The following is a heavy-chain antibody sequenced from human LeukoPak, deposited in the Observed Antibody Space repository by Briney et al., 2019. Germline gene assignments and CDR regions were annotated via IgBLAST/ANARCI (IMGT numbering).Heavy chain of an antibody. Sequence: ASVKVSCKASGYTFTSYYMHWVRQAPGQGLEWMGIINPSGGSTSYAQKFQGRVTMTRDTSTSTVYMELSSLRSEDTAVYYCARRGVDCSGGSCYIFFDFWGQGTLVTVSS. V-gene: IGHV1-46*01. D-gene: IGHD2-15*01. CDR2: INPSGGST. CDR3: ARRGVDCSGGSCYIFFDF. CDR1: GYTFTSYY. J-gene: IGHJ4*02.